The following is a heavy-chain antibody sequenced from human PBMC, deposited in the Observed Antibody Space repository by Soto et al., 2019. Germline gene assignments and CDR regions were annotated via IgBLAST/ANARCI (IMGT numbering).Heavy chain of an antibody. CDR2: ISGSGGST. CDR1: GFTFSSYA. J-gene: IGHJ6*02. D-gene: IGHD3-3*01. V-gene: IGHV3-23*01. CDR3: AKRYDFWRGRYYYGMDV. Sequence: GGSLRLSCAASGFTFSSYAMSWVRQAPGKGLEWVSAISGSGGSTYYADSVKGRFTISRDNSKDTLYLQMNSLRAEDTAVYYCAKRYDFWRGRYYYGMDVWGQGTTVTVSS.